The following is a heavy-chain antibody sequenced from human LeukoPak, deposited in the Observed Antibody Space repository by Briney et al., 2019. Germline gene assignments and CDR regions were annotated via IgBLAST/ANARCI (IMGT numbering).Heavy chain of an antibody. CDR3: ARDYYDSSGYLN. Sequence: ASVKVSCKASGGTLSSYTISWVRQAPGQGLEWMGRIIPILGIANYAQKFQGRVTITADKSTSTAYMELSSLRSEDTAVYYCARDYYDSSGYLNWGQGTLVTVSS. CDR1: GGTLSSYT. V-gene: IGHV1-69*04. J-gene: IGHJ4*02. CDR2: IIPILGIA. D-gene: IGHD3-22*01.